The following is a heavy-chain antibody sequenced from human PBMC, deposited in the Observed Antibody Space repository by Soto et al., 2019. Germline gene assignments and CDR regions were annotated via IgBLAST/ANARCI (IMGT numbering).Heavy chain of an antibody. J-gene: IGHJ4*02. CDR1: GFTFSSYA. CDR3: ARELERVFDY. D-gene: IGHD1-1*01. V-gene: IGHV3-30*04. CDR2: IAYDGRNK. Sequence: QVQLVESGGGVVQPGRSLRLSCAASGFTFSSYAMHWVRQAPGKGLEWVAVIAYDGRNKYYADSVKGRFTISRDNSKNTLYLQMNSLRIEDTAVYDCARELERVFDYWGQGTLVTVSS.